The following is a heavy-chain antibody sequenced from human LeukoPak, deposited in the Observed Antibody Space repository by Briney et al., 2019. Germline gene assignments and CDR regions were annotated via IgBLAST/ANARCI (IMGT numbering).Heavy chain of an antibody. CDR3: ARARSPTWGDAFDI. Sequence: ASVTVSCKASGYTFTGYYMHWVRQAPGQGLEWMGWINPNSGGTNYAQKFQGRVTMTRDTSISTAYMELSRLRSDDTAVYYCARARSPTWGDAFDIWGQGTMVTVSS. CDR2: INPNSGGT. J-gene: IGHJ3*02. CDR1: GYTFTGYY. V-gene: IGHV1-2*02. D-gene: IGHD3-16*01.